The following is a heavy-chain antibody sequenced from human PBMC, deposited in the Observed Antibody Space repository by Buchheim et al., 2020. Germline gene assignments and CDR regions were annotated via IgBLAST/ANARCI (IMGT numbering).Heavy chain of an antibody. CDR3: ARDLRDYGARD. J-gene: IGHJ4*02. CDR2: IHSSGST. CDR1: FGSISSGNYY. Sequence: QVHLQESGPGLVKPSQTLSLTCTVSFGSISSGNYYWTWILQHPGKGLEWIGYIHSSGSTYYNPSLKSLVTIQVVTFRNHFSLKLSSVTAADTAVYYCARDLRDYGARDWGQGTL. V-gene: IGHV4-31*01. D-gene: IGHD4-17*01.